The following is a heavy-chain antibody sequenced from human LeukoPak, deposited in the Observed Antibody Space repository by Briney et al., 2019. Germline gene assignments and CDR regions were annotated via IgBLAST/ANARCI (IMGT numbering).Heavy chain of an antibody. J-gene: IGHJ2*01. V-gene: IGHV4-4*07. CDR1: GGSLSTYY. Sequence: TSETLSLTCTVSGGSLSTYYWTWIRQPAGKALEWIGRVYASGSTNYNPSLKSRVTLSVDTSKNHFSLKLSSVTAADTAVYYCARVGSTEYFDLWGRGTLVTVSS. CDR2: VYASGST. CDR3: ARVGSTEYFDL. D-gene: IGHD1-26*01.